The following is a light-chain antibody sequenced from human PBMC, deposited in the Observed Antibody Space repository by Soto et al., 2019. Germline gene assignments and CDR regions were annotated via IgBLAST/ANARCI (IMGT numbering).Light chain of an antibody. CDR1: QTINTW. CDR2: RAS. Sequence: DIQMTQSPSTLSASVRDRVTITCRASQTINTWLAWYQQKPGKAPKLLIYRASNLVSGVPSRFSGSGSGTEFTLTISSLQPDDFSIYYCQQYETYSGTFGPGTKVDI. J-gene: IGKJ3*01. V-gene: IGKV1-5*03. CDR3: QQYETYSGT.